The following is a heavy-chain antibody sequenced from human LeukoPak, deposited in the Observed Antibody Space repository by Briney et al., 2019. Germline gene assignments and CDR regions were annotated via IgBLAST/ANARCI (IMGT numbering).Heavy chain of an antibody. CDR1: GFTFSSYW. CDR3: ARERSGEFYYYYYYGMDV. D-gene: IGHD3-10*01. CDR2: IKQDGSEK. Sequence: GGSLRLSCAASGFTFSSYWMSWVRQAPGKGLEWVANIKQDGSEKYYVDSVKGRFTISRDNAKNSLYLQMSSLRAEDTAVYYCARERSGEFYYYYYYGMDVWGQGTTVTVSS. V-gene: IGHV3-7*01. J-gene: IGHJ6*02.